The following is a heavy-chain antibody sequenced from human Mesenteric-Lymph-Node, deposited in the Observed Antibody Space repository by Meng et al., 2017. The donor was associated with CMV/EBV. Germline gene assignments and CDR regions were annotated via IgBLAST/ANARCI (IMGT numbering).Heavy chain of an antibody. CDR3: ARYTSSWYNRFDP. V-gene: IGHV4-61*08. Sequence: VSGGSVRSDDYFWSWLRQPPGKGLEWIGYIHHSGSNHHNPSLKSRVTISVDPSKNQFSLKLASVTAADTAVYYCARYTSSWYNRFDPWGQGTLVTVSS. CDR2: IHHSGSN. CDR1: GGSVRSDDYF. D-gene: IGHD6-13*01. J-gene: IGHJ5*02.